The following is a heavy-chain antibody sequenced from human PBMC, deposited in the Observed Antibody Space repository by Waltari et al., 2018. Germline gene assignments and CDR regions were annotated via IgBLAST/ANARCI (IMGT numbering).Heavy chain of an antibody. J-gene: IGHJ4*02. CDR3: VGNTLSIAAAGRVSY. Sequence: EVQLVESGGGLVQPGGSLRLSCAASGFTFSSYSMNWVRQAPGKGLEWVSYISSRSSTIYYADSVQGRFTIPRDNAKNSLYLEMNSLRLEDTAVYFCVGNTLSIAAAGRVSYWGQGTPVTVSS. D-gene: IGHD6-13*01. V-gene: IGHV3-48*04. CDR1: GFTFSSYS. CDR2: ISSRSSTI.